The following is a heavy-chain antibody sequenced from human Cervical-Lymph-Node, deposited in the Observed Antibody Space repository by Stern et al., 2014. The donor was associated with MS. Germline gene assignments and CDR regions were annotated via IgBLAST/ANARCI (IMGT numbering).Heavy chain of an antibody. CDR3: ARHDGWLPHY. D-gene: IGHD5-12*01. CDR2: IYYSGTT. Sequence: QLQLQESGPGLVKPSETLSLTCSVSGGSISRSTYYWGWIRQPPGKGLEWIGSIYYSGTTYYNPSLKSRVTIDKSTNQFSLRLPSVTAADTAVYYCARHDGWLPHYWSQGTLVTVSS. V-gene: IGHV4-39*01. J-gene: IGHJ4*02. CDR1: GGSISRSTYY.